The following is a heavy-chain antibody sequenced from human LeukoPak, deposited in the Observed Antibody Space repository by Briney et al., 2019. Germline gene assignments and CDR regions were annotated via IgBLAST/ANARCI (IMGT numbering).Heavy chain of an antibody. D-gene: IGHD6-13*01. CDR1: GFTFSSYS. J-gene: IGHJ5*02. Sequence: GGSLRLPCAASGFTFSSYSMNWVRQAPGKGLEWVSYISSNNATIYYADSVKGRFTISRDNAKNSLYLQMNSLRAEDTAVYYCARDPHSSSWYRDRFDPWGQGTLVTVS. CDR2: ISSNNATI. CDR3: ARDPHSSSWYRDRFDP. V-gene: IGHV3-48*01.